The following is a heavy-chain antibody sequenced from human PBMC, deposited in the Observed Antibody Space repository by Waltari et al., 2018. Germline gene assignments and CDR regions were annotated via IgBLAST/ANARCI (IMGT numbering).Heavy chain of an antibody. CDR1: GLTYINAW. CDR2: SKSRAEGETT. D-gene: IGHD2-2*01. V-gene: IGHV3-15*05. J-gene: IGHJ4*02. Sequence: EVHLVESGGGLVKPGGSLRLSCTTSGLTYINAWMSWVRQAPGKGLEWIGRSKSRAEGETTDYAAPVKGRFTNSRDDSKGALYLQMNSLKIEDTGVYYCTTPLEVVPAAIEGYCGQGTLVTVSS. CDR3: TTPLEVVPAAIEGY.